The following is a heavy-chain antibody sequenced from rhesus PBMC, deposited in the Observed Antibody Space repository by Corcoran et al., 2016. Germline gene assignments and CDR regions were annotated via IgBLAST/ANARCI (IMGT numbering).Heavy chain of an antibody. J-gene: IGHJ4*01. CDR2: NYGNSAST. Sequence: QVQLQESGPGLVKPSETLSLTRTVSAGSITGYYSWSWICQSPGKGLEWIGGNYGNSASTYYNPSLKSRVTISKDTSKNQFSLKLSSVTAADTAVYYCARQGSGGHDYWGQGVLVTVSS. CDR1: AGSITGYYS. D-gene: IGHD6-31*01. V-gene: IGHV4-143*01. CDR3: ARQGSGGHDY.